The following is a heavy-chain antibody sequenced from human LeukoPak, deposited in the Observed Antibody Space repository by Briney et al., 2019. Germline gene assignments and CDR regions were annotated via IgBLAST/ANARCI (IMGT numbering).Heavy chain of an antibody. D-gene: IGHD6-19*01. CDR1: GFTLSDYY. J-gene: IGHJ4*02. V-gene: IGHV3-11*01. CDR2: IGSPDNRI. CDR3: VRETVAGTFDF. Sequence: GGSLRLSCAASGFTLSDYYMSWIRQAPGKGLEWLSDIGSPDNRISYTDSLKGRFTISRDNSKNSLYLEMNSLRAEDTAVYYCVRETVAGTFDFWGQGTLVTVSS.